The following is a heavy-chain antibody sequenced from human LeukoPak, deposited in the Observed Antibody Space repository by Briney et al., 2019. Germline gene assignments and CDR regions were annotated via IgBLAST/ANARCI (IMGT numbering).Heavy chain of an antibody. CDR2: IYTTGST. CDR3: ARVTTGGYYNC. J-gene: IGHJ4*02. Sequence: SQTLSLTCSVSGGSISSGTYYWTWIRQPAGKGLEWIGRIYTTGSTNYNPSLKSRVTMSTDTSKNQFSLKLSSVTAADTAVYYCARVTTGGYYNCWGQGTLVTVSS. D-gene: IGHD3-22*01. V-gene: IGHV4-61*02. CDR1: GGSISSGTYY.